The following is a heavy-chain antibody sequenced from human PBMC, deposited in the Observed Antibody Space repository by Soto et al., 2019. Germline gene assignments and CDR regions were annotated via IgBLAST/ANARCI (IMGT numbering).Heavy chain of an antibody. CDR1: GFTFSSYE. Sequence: GSLRLSCAASGFTFSSYEMNWVRQAPGKGLEWVSYISSSGSTIYYADSVKGRFTISRDNAKNSLYLQMNSLRAEDTAVYYCARGSGGVVVVITDFDYWGQGTLVTVSS. CDR3: ARGSGGVVVVITDFDY. V-gene: IGHV3-48*03. J-gene: IGHJ4*02. CDR2: ISSSGSTI. D-gene: IGHD3-22*01.